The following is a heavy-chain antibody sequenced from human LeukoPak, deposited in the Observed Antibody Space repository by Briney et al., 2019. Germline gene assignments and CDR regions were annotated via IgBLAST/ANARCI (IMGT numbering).Heavy chain of an antibody. CDR1: GFTFSSYS. CDR3: ARHPGIAAAGTGSGY. V-gene: IGHV3-21*01. D-gene: IGHD6-13*01. J-gene: IGHJ4*02. Sequence: GGSLRLSCAASGFTFSSYSMNWVRQAPGKGLERVSSISSSSSYIYYADSVKGRFTISRDNAKNSLYLQMNSLRAEDTAVYYCARHPGIAAAGTGSGYWGQGTLVTVSS. CDR2: ISSSSSYI.